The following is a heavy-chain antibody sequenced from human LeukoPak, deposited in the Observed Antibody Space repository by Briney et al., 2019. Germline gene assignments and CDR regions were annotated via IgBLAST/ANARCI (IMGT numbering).Heavy chain of an antibody. CDR3: ARGVYYDYVWGSFFYWFDP. D-gene: IGHD3-16*01. CDR2: IYHSGST. V-gene: IGHV4-38-2*02. Sequence: PSETLSLTCTVSGYSISSGYYWGWIRQPPGKGLEWIGSIYHSGSTYYNPSLKSRVTISVDTSKNQFSLKLSSVTAADTAVYYCARGVYYDYVWGSFFYWFDPWGQGTLVTVSS. CDR1: GYSISSGYY. J-gene: IGHJ5*02.